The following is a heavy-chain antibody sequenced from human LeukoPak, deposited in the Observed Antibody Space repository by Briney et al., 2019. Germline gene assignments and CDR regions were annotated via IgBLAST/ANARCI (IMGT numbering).Heavy chain of an antibody. CDR3: AKYSRPPSIDY. V-gene: IGHV3-23*01. J-gene: IGHJ4*02. D-gene: IGHD6-13*01. CDR2: ISGSGGTT. CDR1: GFTFNTYA. Sequence: GGSLRLSCAASGFTFNTYAMSWVRQAPGKGLEWVSSISGSGGTTYYADSVKGRFTISRDNSKNTLYLQMNSLRAEDTAVYYCAKYSRPPSIDYWGQGTLVTVSS.